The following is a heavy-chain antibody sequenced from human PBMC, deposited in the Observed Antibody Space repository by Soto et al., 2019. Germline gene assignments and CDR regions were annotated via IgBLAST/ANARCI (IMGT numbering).Heavy chain of an antibody. J-gene: IGHJ4*02. CDR1: GFTVSSNY. Sequence: ESGGGLIQPGGSQRLSCAVSGFTVSSNYMSWVRQAPGKGLEWVSVIYSGGSTYYADSVKGRFTISRDNSKSTLYLQMNSLRAEDTAVYYCARHITMDPLLVYWGQGTLVTVSS. CDR3: ARHITMDPLLVY. D-gene: IGHD3-10*01. CDR2: IYSGGST. V-gene: IGHV3-53*01.